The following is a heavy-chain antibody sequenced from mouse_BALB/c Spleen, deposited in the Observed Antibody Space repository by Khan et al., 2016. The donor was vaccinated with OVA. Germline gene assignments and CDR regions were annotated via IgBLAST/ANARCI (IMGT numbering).Heavy chain of an antibody. CDR2: ISYSGSA. V-gene: IGHV3-2*02. CDR1: GYSITSDYA. CDR3: AGRYYYGHWYFDV. D-gene: IGHD1-1*01. J-gene: IGHJ1*01. Sequence: EVQLQESGPGLVKPSQSLSLTCTVTGYSITSDYAWNWIRQFPGNKLEWMGYISYSGSANYNPSLKSRISLTRDTSENQFFLQLNSVTTEDSATYYCAGRYYYGHWYFDVWGAGTTVTVSS.